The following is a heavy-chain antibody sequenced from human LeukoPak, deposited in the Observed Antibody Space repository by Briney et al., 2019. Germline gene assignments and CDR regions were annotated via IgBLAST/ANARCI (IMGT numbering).Heavy chain of an antibody. CDR1: GYTFTRYA. V-gene: IGHV7-4-1*02. D-gene: IGHD2-2*01. Sequence: ASVKVSCKASGYTFTRYAMNWVRQAPGQGLEWMGWINTNTGNPTYAQGFTGRFVFSLDTSVSTAYLQISSLKAEDTAAYYCAREGIVVVPAAMGYYYMDVWGEGTAVTVSS. J-gene: IGHJ6*03. CDR2: INTNTGNP. CDR3: AREGIVVVPAAMGYYYMDV.